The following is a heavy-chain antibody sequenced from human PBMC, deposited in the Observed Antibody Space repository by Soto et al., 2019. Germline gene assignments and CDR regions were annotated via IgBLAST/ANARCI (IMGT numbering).Heavy chain of an antibody. CDR3: ERALLGSDRYPLDPFHP. J-gene: IGHJ5*02. Sequence: SQTLSLTCAISGDSVSNNSAAWNLIRQSPSRGLECLGRTYYRSKWYNDYEISVKSQKPINPDTSKNQFPLQRSSVIPEDTAVYYCERALLGSDRYPLDPFHPGGQEPLVTVS. CDR2: TYYRSKWYN. D-gene: IGHD2-15*01. V-gene: IGHV6-1*01. CDR1: GDSVSNNSAA.